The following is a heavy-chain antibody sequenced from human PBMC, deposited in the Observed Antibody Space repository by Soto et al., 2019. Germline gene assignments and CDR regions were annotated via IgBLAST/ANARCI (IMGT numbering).Heavy chain of an antibody. Sequence: QVQLVESGGGVVQPGRSLRLSCAASGFTFSSYGMHWVRQAPGKGLEWVAVIWYDGSNKYYADSVKGRFTISRDNSKNTLYLQMNSLRAEDTAVYYCAREDYYDSSGYYYFDYWGQGTLFTVSS. CDR3: AREDYYDSSGYYYFDY. CDR1: GFTFSSYG. V-gene: IGHV3-33*01. CDR2: IWYDGSNK. J-gene: IGHJ4*02. D-gene: IGHD3-22*01.